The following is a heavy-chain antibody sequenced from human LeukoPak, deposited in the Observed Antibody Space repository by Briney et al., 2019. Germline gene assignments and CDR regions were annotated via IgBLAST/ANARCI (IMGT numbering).Heavy chain of an antibody. D-gene: IGHD3-22*01. CDR1: GGSISSSSYY. CDR2: IYHSGST. CDR3: AREDYYDSSGYYLDC. Sequence: SETLSLTCTVSGGSISSSSYYWGWIRQSPGKGLEWIGSIYHSGSTYYSPSLRSRITISVDTSKNQFSLKLSSVTAADTAVYYCAREDYYDSSGYYLDCWGQGTLVTVSS. V-gene: IGHV4-39*07. J-gene: IGHJ4*02.